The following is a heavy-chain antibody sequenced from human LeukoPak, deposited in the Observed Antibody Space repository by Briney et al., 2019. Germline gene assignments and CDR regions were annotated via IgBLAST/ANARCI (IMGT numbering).Heavy chain of an antibody. CDR3: FYASGDY. J-gene: IGHJ4*02. Sequence: GGSLRLSCAASGFTFSDAWMTWVRQAPGKGLEWVGHIKSKIDGGTTDYAAPVKGRFTISRDVPKNTLHLQMNSLKTEDTAVYYCFYASGDYWGQGTLVTVSS. CDR2: IKSKIDGGTT. V-gene: IGHV3-15*01. D-gene: IGHD3-16*01. CDR1: GFTFSDAW.